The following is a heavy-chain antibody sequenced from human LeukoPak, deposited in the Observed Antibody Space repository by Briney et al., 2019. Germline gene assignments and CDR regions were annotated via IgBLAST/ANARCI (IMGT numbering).Heavy chain of an antibody. V-gene: IGHV4-34*01. CDR2: INPSGST. D-gene: IGHD3-16*01. CDR1: GGSFSGYY. CDR3: ARHAIEMITFGGVNDGLDY. Sequence: SETLSLTCAVDGGSFSGYYRSWIRQPPGKWLEWNGEINPSGSTNFNPSLKTRVTISVDTSKNQFSRNLSSGTAADTAVYYCARHAIEMITFGGVNDGLDYWGQGTLVTVSS. J-gene: IGHJ4*02.